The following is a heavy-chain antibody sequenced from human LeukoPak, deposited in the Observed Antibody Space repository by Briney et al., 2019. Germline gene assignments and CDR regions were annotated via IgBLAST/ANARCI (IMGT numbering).Heavy chain of an antibody. Sequence: GGSLRLSCAASGFTVSSNYMSWVRQAPGKGLEWVPVIYSGGSTYYADSVKGRFTISRDNSKNTLYLQMNSLRAEDTAVYYCARSTYDSSGYYFDYWGQGTLVTVSS. CDR2: IYSGGST. CDR3: ARSTYDSSGYYFDY. J-gene: IGHJ4*02. D-gene: IGHD3-22*01. V-gene: IGHV3-66*01. CDR1: GFTVSSNY.